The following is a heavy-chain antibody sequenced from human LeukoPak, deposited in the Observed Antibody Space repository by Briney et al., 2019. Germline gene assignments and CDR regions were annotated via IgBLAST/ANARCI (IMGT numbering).Heavy chain of an antibody. CDR3: AGTPPPSRYDFWSGYYFRGDAFDI. Sequence: PGGSLRLSCAASGFSFRSYWRGWVRRAPGKGLEWVASIKRDGSDKYYLTSVRGRFTISRDNAKNSLFLQMNSLRVEDTAVYYCAGTPPPSRYDFWSGYYFRGDAFDIWGQGTMVTVSS. J-gene: IGHJ3*02. V-gene: IGHV3-7*03. CDR1: GFSFRSYW. D-gene: IGHD3-3*01. CDR2: IKRDGSDK.